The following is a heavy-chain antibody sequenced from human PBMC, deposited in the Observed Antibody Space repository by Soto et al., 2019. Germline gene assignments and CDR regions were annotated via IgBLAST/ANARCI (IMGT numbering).Heavy chain of an antibody. D-gene: IGHD3-22*01. Sequence: SETLSLTCTVSGGSISSYYWSWIRQPPGKGLEWIGYIYYSGSTNYNPSLKSRVTISVDTSKNQFSLKLSSVTAADTAVYYCARASYYDSSGDAFDIWGQGTMVTVSS. CDR3: ARASYYDSSGDAFDI. CDR2: IYYSGST. CDR1: GGSISSYY. V-gene: IGHV4-59*01. J-gene: IGHJ3*02.